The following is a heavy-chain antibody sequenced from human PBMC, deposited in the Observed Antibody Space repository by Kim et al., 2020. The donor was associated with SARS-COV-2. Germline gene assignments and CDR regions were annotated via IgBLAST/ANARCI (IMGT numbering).Heavy chain of an antibody. CDR3: AKVDSINWYECFDY. D-gene: IGHD6-13*01. CDR1: GFTFSNYA. V-gene: IGHV3-23*01. Sequence: GGSLRLSCAASGFTFSNYAMSWVRQAPGKGLEWVSFISGSGGTTYYADSVKGRFTISRDNSKSTLFLQMNSLRDEDTAVYFCAKVDSINWYECFDYWGQGTLVTVSS. CDR2: ISGSGGTT. J-gene: IGHJ4*02.